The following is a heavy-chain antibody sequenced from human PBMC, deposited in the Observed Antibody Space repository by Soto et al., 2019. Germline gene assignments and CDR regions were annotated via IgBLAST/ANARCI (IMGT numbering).Heavy chain of an antibody. CDR2: ISYDGSNK. J-gene: IGHJ4*02. D-gene: IGHD2-8*01. CDR1: GFTFSSYG. Sequence: ESGGGVVQPGRSLRLSCAASGFTFSSYGMHWARQAPGKGLEWVAVISYDGSNKYYADSVKGRFTISRDNSKNTLYLQMNSLRAEDTAVYYCAKGLNYWGQGTLVTVSS. CDR3: AKGLNY. V-gene: IGHV3-30*18.